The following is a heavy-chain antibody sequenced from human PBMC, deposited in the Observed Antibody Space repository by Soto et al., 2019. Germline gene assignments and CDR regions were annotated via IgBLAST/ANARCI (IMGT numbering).Heavy chain of an antibody. CDR1: GYNFFSYG. CDR2: ITAYNNKT. J-gene: IGHJ6*02. D-gene: IGHD6-6*01. Sequence: ASVKVSCKASGYNFFSYGISWLRQSAGQGLEWMGWITAYNNKTKFDQRLQGRVTLTTDTSATTAYMELRSLRSDDTAVYYCARTRVARPGYYGMDVWGQGTTVTVSS. V-gene: IGHV1-18*04. CDR3: ARTRVARPGYYGMDV.